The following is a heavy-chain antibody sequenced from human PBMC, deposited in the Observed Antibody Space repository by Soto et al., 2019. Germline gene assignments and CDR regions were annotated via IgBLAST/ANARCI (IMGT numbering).Heavy chain of an antibody. CDR1: GFSLTTSGVG. CDR3: AHRVLRTVFGLDITTAIYFDF. CDR2: IYWDDDK. Sequence: QITLNESGPTVVRPTETLTLTCRFSGFSLTTSGVGVGWIRQSPGKAPEWLALIYWDDDKRYSASLKSRLTITKDTSKNQVVLTVSDLDPTDTATYYCAHRVLRTVFGLDITTAIYFDFWGQGTPVAVSS. V-gene: IGHV2-5*02. D-gene: IGHD3-3*01. J-gene: IGHJ4*02.